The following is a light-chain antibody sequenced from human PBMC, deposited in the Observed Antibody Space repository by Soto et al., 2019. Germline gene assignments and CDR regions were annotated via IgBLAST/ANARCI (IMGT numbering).Light chain of an antibody. CDR3: QQTYSLPRT. J-gene: IGKJ1*01. V-gene: IGKV1-39*01. CDR1: QTVSKF. Sequence: DVQMTQSPSSLSASVGDRVTIACRASQTVSKFVNWYQQKPGKVPDLLIYSASTLYSRVPSRFSGSGSGTEFTLTISNLQPEDFATYYCQQTYSLPRTFAQGTKVE. CDR2: SAS.